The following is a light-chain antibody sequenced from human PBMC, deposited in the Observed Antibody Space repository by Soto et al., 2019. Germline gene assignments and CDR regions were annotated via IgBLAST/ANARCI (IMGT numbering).Light chain of an antibody. J-gene: IGLJ3*02. CDR1: NSDIGGYNY. V-gene: IGLV2-11*01. CDR2: DVS. Sequence: QSALTQPRSVSGSPGQSVTISYTGTNSDIGGYNYVSWYQQHPGKAPKVMIYDVSRRPSGVPDRFSGSKSGNTASLTISGLQAEDEADYYCCSYAGRYNFWVFGGGTKLTVL. CDR3: CSYAGRYNFWV.